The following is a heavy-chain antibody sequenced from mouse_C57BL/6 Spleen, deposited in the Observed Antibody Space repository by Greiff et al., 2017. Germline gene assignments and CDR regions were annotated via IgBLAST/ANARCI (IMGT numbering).Heavy chain of an antibody. CDR1: GYAFSSYW. V-gene: IGHV1-80*01. CDR2: IYPGDGDT. D-gene: IGHD1-1*01. Sequence: VQLQQSGAELVKPGASVKISCKASGYAFSSYWMNWVKQRPGKGLEWIGQIYPGDGDTNYNGKFKGKATLTADKSSSTAYMQLSSLTSEDSAVYFCARGRNYGSSTRYFAMDCWGQGTSVSVS. CDR3: ARGRNYGSSTRYFAMDC. J-gene: IGHJ4*01.